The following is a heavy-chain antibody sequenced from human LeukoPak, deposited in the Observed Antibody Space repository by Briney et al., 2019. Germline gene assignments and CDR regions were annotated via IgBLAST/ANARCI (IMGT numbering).Heavy chain of an antibody. D-gene: IGHD7-27*01. CDR1: GGSMSSYF. J-gene: IGHJ2*01. V-gene: IGHV4-59*08. Sequence: SETLSLTCTVSGGSMSSYFWSWIRQPPGKGLEWIGNIDYSGNTGYNPSLKSRVTISVDTSKNQFSLKLSSVTAADTAVYYCARQGNNWGRWYFDLWGRGTLVTVSS. CDR3: ARQGNNWGRWYFDL. CDR2: IDYSGNT.